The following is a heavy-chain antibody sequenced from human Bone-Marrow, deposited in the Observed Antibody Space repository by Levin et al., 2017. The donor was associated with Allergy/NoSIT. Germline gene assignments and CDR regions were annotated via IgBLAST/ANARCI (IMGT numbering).Heavy chain of an antibody. V-gene: IGHV3-7*01. CDR3: ARDWGGGLGAAMDY. J-gene: IGHJ4*02. Sequence: GESLKISCAASGFTFNSFWMSWVRQTPAKGLEWVGNIKPDGGEERYVDSVKGRFTISRDNVKNSLFLQMNSLTVDDTATYYCARDWGGGLGAAMDYWGQGSSVTVSS. CDR2: IKPDGGEE. D-gene: IGHD2-2*01. CDR1: GFTFNSFW.